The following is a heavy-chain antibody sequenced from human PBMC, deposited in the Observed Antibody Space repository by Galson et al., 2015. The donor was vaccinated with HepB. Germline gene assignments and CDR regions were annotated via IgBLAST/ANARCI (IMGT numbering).Heavy chain of an antibody. CDR1: GASISSSNW. V-gene: IGHV4-4*02. CDR2: IYHTGNT. D-gene: IGHD2-15*01. J-gene: IGHJ4*02. Sequence: ETLSLTCAVSGASISSSNWWSWVRQPPGKGLEWIGEIYHTGNTNYNPSLQSRVTISLDKSKNQVSLRLRSVTAADTAVYYCAKELVHCTGGSCYALDHWGQGTLVTISS. CDR3: AKELVHCTGGSCYALDH.